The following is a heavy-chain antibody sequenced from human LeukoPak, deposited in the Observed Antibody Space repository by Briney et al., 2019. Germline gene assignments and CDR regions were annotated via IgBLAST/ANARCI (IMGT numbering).Heavy chain of an antibody. CDR3: ARESMAATAIYSFDY. D-gene: IGHD1-26*01. Sequence: ASVKVSCKASGYTFTSYYMDWVRQAPGQGLEWMGIINPSGGSTSYAQKFQGRVTMTRDTSTSTVYMELSSLRSKDTAVYYCARESMAATAIYSFDYWGQGTLVTVSS. V-gene: IGHV1-46*01. CDR2: INPSGGST. J-gene: IGHJ4*02. CDR1: GYTFTSYY.